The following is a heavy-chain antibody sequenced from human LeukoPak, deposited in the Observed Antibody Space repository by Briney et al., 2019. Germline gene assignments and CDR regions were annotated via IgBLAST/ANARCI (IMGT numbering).Heavy chain of an antibody. D-gene: IGHD2-15*01. J-gene: IGHJ6*02. Sequence: GASVKVSCKASGYTFTSYGISWVRQAPGQGLEWMGWISAYNGNTNYAQKLQGRVTMTTDTSTSTAYMELRSLRSDDTAVYYCARAVVVVAATDWLRYYYGMDVWGQGTTVTVSS. V-gene: IGHV1-18*01. CDR2: ISAYNGNT. CDR3: ARAVVVVAATDWLRYYYGMDV. CDR1: GYTFTSYG.